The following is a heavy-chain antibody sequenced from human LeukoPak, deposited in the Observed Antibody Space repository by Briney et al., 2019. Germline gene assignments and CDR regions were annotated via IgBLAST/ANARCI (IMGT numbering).Heavy chain of an antibody. CDR3: ARTPRVGAPDY. V-gene: IGHV4-59*01. D-gene: IGHD1-26*01. CDR1: GGSISSYY. CDR2: IYYSGST. Sequence: PSETLSLTCTVSGGSISSYYWSWIRQPPGKGLEWIGYIYYSGSTNYNPSLKSRVTISVDTSKNQFSLKLSSVTAADTAVYYCARTPRVGAPDYWGQGTLVTVSS. J-gene: IGHJ4*02.